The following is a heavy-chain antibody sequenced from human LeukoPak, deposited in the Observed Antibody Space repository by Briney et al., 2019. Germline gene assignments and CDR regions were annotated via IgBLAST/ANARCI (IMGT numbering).Heavy chain of an antibody. Sequence: GGSLRLSCAASGFPFASYAMSWVRQTPGQGLEWVSLIIGSVASTYYADSVKGRFTISRDNSKNTLYLQMNSLRADDTAVYFCAKGGYDYIEVGYFDYWGQGTLVTVSS. J-gene: IGHJ4*02. D-gene: IGHD5-12*01. V-gene: IGHV3-23*01. CDR2: IIGSVAST. CDR1: GFPFASYA. CDR3: AKGGYDYIEVGYFDY.